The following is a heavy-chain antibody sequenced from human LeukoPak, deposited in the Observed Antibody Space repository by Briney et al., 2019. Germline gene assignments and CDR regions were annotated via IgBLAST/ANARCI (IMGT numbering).Heavy chain of an antibody. J-gene: IGHJ5*02. CDR3: ARAWYSSSWYYFDP. V-gene: IGHV5-51*01. CDR2: IHPNDSDT. CDR1: RYSFINYW. D-gene: IGHD6-13*01. Sequence: GESLKISCRGSRYSFINYWIGWGRPMPGKRLGWIGIIHPNDSDTRYSRSFQGQVTSSADKSITTAYLQWSSLKASDTAMYYCARAWYSSSWYYFDPWGQGTLVTVSS.